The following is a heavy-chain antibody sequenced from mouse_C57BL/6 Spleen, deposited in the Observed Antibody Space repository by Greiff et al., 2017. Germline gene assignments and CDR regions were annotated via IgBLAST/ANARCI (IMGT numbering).Heavy chain of an antibody. CDR1: GYTFTDYE. D-gene: IGHD3-3*01. J-gene: IGHJ2*01. Sequence: VQLQQSGAELVRPGASVTLSCKASGYTFTDYEMHWVKQTPVHGLEWIGAIDPETGGTAYNQKFKGKAILSADKSSSTAYMEHRSLTSEASAVYYCTRAVYYFDYWGQGTTLTVSS. CDR2: IDPETGGT. CDR3: TRAVYYFDY. V-gene: IGHV1-15*01.